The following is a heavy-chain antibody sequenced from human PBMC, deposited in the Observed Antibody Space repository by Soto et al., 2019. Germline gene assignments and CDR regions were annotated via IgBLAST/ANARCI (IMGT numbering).Heavy chain of an antibody. D-gene: IGHD6-13*01. CDR3: TTDPDHSSSWYLYYYYGMDV. CDR1: GFTFSNAW. J-gene: IGHJ6*02. V-gene: IGHV3-15*07. CDR2: IKSKTDGGTT. Sequence: GGSLRLSCAASGFTFSNAWMNWVRQAPGKGLEWVGRIKSKTDGGTTDYAAPVKGRFTISRDDSKNTLYLQMNSLKTEDTAVYYCTTDPDHSSSWYLYYYYGMDVWGQGTTVTVSS.